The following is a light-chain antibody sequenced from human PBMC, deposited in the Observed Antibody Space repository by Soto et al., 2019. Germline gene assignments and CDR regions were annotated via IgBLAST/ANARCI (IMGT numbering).Light chain of an antibody. CDR1: SGSVSTTYY. V-gene: IGLV8-61*01. CDR3: MLYMGGGLVV. CDR2: STN. J-gene: IGLJ2*01. Sequence: QAVVTQEPSFSVSPGGTVTLTCGLTSGSVSTTYYPSWYQQTPGQAPRTLIYSTNIRSSGVPDRFSGSILGNKAALTITGAQADDESDYHCMLYMGGGLVVVGGGTKLTV.